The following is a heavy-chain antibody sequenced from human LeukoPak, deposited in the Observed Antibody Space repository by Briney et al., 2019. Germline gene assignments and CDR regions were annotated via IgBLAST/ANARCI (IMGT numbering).Heavy chain of an antibody. V-gene: IGHV3-7*04. CDR2: MNEAGSDK. D-gene: IGHD2-15*01. Sequence: PGGSLRLSCAASGFIFSRFWMSWLRQAPGKGLEWVAHMNEAGSDKYYVDSVKGRFTISRDNAKNSLYLQMNSLRAEDTAVYYCARGAWDIVVVVAATHEPSFDYWGQGTLVTVSS. J-gene: IGHJ4*02. CDR1: GFIFSRFW. CDR3: ARGAWDIVVVVAATHEPSFDY.